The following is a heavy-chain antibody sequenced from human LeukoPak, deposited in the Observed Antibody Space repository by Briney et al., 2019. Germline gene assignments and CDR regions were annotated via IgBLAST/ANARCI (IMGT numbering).Heavy chain of an antibody. Sequence: SETLSLTCTVSGGSISSYYWNWIRQPAGKGLEWIGRIYTSGSTNYNPSLKSRVTISVDKSKNQFSLKLSSVTAADTAVYYCARDLYCSSTSCRANNWFDPWGQGTLVTVSS. V-gene: IGHV4-4*07. D-gene: IGHD2-2*01. CDR2: IYTSGST. J-gene: IGHJ5*02. CDR3: ARDLYCSSTSCRANNWFDP. CDR1: GGSISSYY.